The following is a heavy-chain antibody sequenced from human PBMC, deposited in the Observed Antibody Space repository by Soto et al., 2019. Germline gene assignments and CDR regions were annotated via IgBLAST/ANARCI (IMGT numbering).Heavy chain of an antibody. CDR2: SVPEEGEP. D-gene: IGHD1-26*01. V-gene: IGHV1-24*01. CDR3: AADRKIVGTIGAFDF. CDR1: ENTLTELT. Sequence: QVQLVQSGAEVRKPGASVKVSCKVPENTLTELTIDWLRQAPGKGLEWMGRSVPEEGEPIYPQKFQGRVSMTEDPSTDTAYMELTSLRFEDTAVYFCAADRKIVGTIGAFDFWGQGTLVTVSS. J-gene: IGHJ4*02.